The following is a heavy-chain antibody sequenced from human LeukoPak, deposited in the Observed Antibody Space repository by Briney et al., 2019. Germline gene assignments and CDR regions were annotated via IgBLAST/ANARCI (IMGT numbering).Heavy chain of an antibody. CDR3: SSLYDIVGTTVDY. CDR2: IDPNTGGT. V-gene: IGHV1-2*06. D-gene: IGHD1-26*01. CDR1: GYTLTNYY. Sequence: ASVNVSCKTSGYTLTNYYIHWVRQAPGQGLEWMGRIDPNTGGTKSAKNFQGRVTMTRDTSISTAYMALSGLRSDDTAVYYCSSLYDIVGTTVDYWGQGTLVTVSS. J-gene: IGHJ4*02.